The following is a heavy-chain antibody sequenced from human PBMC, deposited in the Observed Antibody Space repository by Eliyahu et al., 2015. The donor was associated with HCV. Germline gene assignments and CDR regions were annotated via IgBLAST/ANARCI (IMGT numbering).Heavy chain of an antibody. CDR1: GFIFSSYS. CDR3: ARACGGDCYLSDY. J-gene: IGHJ4*02. CDR2: ISVSADSI. D-gene: IGHD2-21*02. V-gene: IGHV3-21*01. Sequence: EVQLVESGGGLVKPGGXLRLSCAASGFIFSSYSMNWARQAPGKGLEWXSSISVSADSIYYADSVKGRFTISRNNAKNSLYLQMNSLRVEDTAVYYCARACGGDCYLSDYWGRGTLVTVSS.